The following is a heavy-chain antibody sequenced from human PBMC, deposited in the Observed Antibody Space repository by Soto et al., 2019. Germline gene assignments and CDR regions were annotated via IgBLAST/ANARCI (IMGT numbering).Heavy chain of an antibody. CDR2: ISSGGSTT. CDR3: VRDRDRRWFDP. J-gene: IGHJ5*02. D-gene: IGHD3-10*01. CDR1: GFIFSDYY. V-gene: IGHV3-11*01. Sequence: PGGSLRLSCAASGFIFSDYYMTWIRQAPGKGLEWVAYISSGGSTTYNTDSVKGRFTISRDNANNSLYLQMNSLRVEDTAVYYCVRDRDRRWFDPWGQGTLVTVSS.